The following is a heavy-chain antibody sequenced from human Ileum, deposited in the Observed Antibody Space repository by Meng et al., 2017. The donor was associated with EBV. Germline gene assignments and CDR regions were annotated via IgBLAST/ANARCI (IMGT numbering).Heavy chain of an antibody. D-gene: IGHD2-15*01. J-gene: IGHJ5*01. CDR1: AGSTIGSSCN. CDR2: VHYSGST. V-gene: IGHV4-39*01. CDR3: ARQGILATSGSIDS. Sequence: LPQLESGPGPVKTPGTLALAAIEAAGSTIGSSCNWCGSRQPRGEVLGWIGSVHYSGSTNYTPSLKSRQTIAADTSTNQSSMRLSSVTAADTAVYYCARQGILATSGSIDSWGQGALVTVSS.